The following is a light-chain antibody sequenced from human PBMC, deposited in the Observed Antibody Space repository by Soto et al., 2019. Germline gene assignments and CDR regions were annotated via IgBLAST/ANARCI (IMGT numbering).Light chain of an antibody. J-gene: IGKJ2*01. CDR1: QSVRDN. CDR2: RAS. CDR3: QHYNFWPHS. Sequence: EILLTQSPGALAVSPGEVATLSFRASQSVRDNLAWYQQKPGQAPRLLIYRASIRATGVPARFSGSGSGTEFTLTISGLQSEDVSIYFCQHYNFWPHSFGQGTKVDI. V-gene: IGKV3-15*01.